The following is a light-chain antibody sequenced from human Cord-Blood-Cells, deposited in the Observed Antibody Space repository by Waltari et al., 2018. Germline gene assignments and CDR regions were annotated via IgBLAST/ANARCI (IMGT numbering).Light chain of an antibody. CDR1: QGISSY. CDR3: QQLNSYPCT. J-gene: IGKJ3*01. Sequence: DIQLTQSPSFLSASVGDRVTITCRARQGISSYLAWDQQKPGKAPKHRIYAASTLQSGVPSSFSGSGSGTEFTLTICRLQPEDFATYYCQQLNSYPCTFGPGTKVDI. CDR2: AAS. V-gene: IGKV1-9*01.